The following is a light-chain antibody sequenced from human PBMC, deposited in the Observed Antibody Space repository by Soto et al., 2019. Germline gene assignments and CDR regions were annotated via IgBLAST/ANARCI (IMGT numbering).Light chain of an antibody. J-gene: IGLJ3*02. CDR3: ASWDDSLAGGV. Sequence: QSVLTQPPSASGTPGQRVTISCSGTTSNIGSKTVIWYQHLPGAAPKLLIYSDSQRPLGVPVRFSGSKSGTSAYLAISGLQSEDEAVYYCASWDDSLAGGVFGGGTKVTVL. V-gene: IGLV1-44*01. CDR2: SDS. CDR1: TSNIGSKT.